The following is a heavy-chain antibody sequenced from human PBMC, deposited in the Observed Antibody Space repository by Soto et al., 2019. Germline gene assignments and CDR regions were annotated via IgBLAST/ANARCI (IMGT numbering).Heavy chain of an antibody. CDR3: ARQPYSSSFYYYYGMDV. D-gene: IGHD6-6*01. J-gene: IGHJ6*02. CDR2: IYYSGST. V-gene: IGHV4-39*01. Sequence: SETMSLTCSVSGGYIISSSYYWGWIRKPPGKGLEWIGSIYYSGSTYYNPSLKSRVTISVDTSKNQFSLKLSSVTAADTAVYYCARQPYSSSFYYYYGMDVWGQGTTVTVSS. CDR1: GGYIISSSYY.